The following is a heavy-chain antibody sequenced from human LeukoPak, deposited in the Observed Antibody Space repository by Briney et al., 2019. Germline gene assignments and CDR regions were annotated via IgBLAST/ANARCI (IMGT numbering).Heavy chain of an antibody. Sequence: GGSLRLSCAASGFTFSSYSMNWVRQAPGKGLEWVSSISSSSSYIYYADSVKGRFTISRDNAKNSLYLQMDSLRAEDTAVYYCARGSVGAYGFWSGYYDYWGQGTLVTVSS. CDR3: ARGSVGAYGFWSGYYDY. V-gene: IGHV3-21*01. D-gene: IGHD3-3*01. J-gene: IGHJ4*02. CDR2: ISSSSSYI. CDR1: GFTFSSYS.